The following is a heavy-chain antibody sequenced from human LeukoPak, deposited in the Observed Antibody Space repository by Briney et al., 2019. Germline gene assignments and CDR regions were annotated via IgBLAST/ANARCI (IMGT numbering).Heavy chain of an antibody. CDR1: GGSISSSSYY. CDR2: IYYSGST. J-gene: IGHJ4*02. Sequence: PSETLSLTCTVSGGSISSSSYYWGWIRQPPGKGLEWIGSIYYSGSTYYNPSLKSRVTISVDTSKNQFSLKLSSVTAADTAVYYGARQSAYYYDSSGYGYWGQGTLVTVSS. D-gene: IGHD3-22*01. CDR3: ARQSAYYYDSSGYGY. V-gene: IGHV4-39*01.